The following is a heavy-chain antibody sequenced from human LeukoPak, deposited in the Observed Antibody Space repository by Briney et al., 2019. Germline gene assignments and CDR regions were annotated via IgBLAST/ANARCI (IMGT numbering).Heavy chain of an antibody. CDR3: ARDAVGATTGDGWFDP. Sequence: GGPLRLSCAASGFTFSSYSMNWARQAPGKGLEGVSSISSSSSYIYYADSVKGRFTISRDNAKNSLYLQMNSLRAEDTAVYYCARDAVGATTGDGWFDPWGQGTLVTVSS. V-gene: IGHV3-21*01. CDR1: GFTFSSYS. J-gene: IGHJ5*02. D-gene: IGHD1-26*01. CDR2: ISSSSSYI.